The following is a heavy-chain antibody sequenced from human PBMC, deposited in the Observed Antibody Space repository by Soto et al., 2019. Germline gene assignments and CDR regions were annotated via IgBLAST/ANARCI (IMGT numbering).Heavy chain of an antibody. CDR1: GFTFSSYA. J-gene: IGHJ4*02. CDR2: ISGSGGST. Sequence: GGSLRLSCAASGFTFSSYAMSWVRQAPGKGLEWVSAISGSGGSTYYADSVKGRFTISRDNSKNTLYLQMNSLRAEDTAVYYCATPPGVVVPAAPDFDYWGQGTLVTVSS. V-gene: IGHV3-23*01. D-gene: IGHD2-2*01. CDR3: ATPPGVVVPAAPDFDY.